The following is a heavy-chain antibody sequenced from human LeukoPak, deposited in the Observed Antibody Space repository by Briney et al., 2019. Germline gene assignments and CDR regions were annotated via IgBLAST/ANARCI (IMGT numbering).Heavy chain of an antibody. J-gene: IGHJ4*02. Sequence: SETLSLTCTASGGSISSGGYYWSWIRQHPGKGLEWIGYIYYSGSTYYNPSLKSRVTISVDTSKNQFSLKLSSVTAADTAVYYCARHSVVVPAAISYWGQGTLVTVSS. V-gene: IGHV4-31*03. CDR1: GGSISSGGYY. CDR3: ARHSVVVPAAISY. D-gene: IGHD2-2*02. CDR2: IYYSGST.